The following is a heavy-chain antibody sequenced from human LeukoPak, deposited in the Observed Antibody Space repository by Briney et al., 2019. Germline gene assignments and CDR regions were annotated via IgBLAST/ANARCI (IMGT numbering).Heavy chain of an antibody. V-gene: IGHV3-30-3*01. CDR1: GFTLSSHA. Sequence: GRSLRLSCAASGFTLSSHAMEWVRQAPGKGLEWVAVTSNDGTLKNYADSVKGRFTISSDISKNTMYLQMDSLRTEDTAVYYCARDMYDVLTRSGYFDYWGQGTLVTVSS. CDR2: TSNDGTLK. CDR3: ARDMYDVLTRSGYFDY. J-gene: IGHJ4*02. D-gene: IGHD3-9*01.